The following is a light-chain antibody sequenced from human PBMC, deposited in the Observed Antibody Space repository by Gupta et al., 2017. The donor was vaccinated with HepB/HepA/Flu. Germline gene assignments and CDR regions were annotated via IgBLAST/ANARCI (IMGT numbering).Light chain of an antibody. CDR2: NVS. CDR3: SSDTINSTLV. CDR1: RSDIGNYDY. Sequence: QSALTQPASASGSPGQSTTISCTGTRSDIGNYDYVSWYQRHPGKAPKLMIYNVSNRPSGVSDRFSGSKSGNTASLTISGLQAEDEADYYCSSDTINSTLVFGGGTKLTVL. J-gene: IGLJ2*01. V-gene: IGLV2-14*03.